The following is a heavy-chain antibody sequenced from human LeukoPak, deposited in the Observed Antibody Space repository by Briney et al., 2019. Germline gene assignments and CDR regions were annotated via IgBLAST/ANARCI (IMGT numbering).Heavy chain of an antibody. Sequence: GGSLRLSCAASGFTFSSYSMNWVRQAPGKGLEWVSYISSSSSTIYYAVSVKGRFTISRDNAKSSLYLQMNGLRAEDTAVYYCAKDLIAAGVVDYFDYWGQGTLVTVSS. J-gene: IGHJ4*02. CDR1: GFTFSSYS. D-gene: IGHD6-13*01. CDR2: ISSSSSTI. V-gene: IGHV3-48*01. CDR3: AKDLIAAGVVDYFDY.